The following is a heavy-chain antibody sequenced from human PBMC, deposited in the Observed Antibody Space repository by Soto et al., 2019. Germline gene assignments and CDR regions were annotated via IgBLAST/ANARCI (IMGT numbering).Heavy chain of an antibody. CDR2: IGTSTTYI. CDR1: GFTFSLYS. CDR3: ARGYRGLPSQYDVNDAFVV. J-gene: IGHJ3*01. V-gene: IGHV3-21*01. D-gene: IGHD1-1*01. Sequence: EVQLVESGGGLVKPGGSLRLSCAASGFTFSLYSVHWVRQAPGKGLEWVSSIGTSTTYIYYADSVMGRFTISRDNAQRSLYLQMNSLRAEDTAVYYCARGYRGLPSQYDVNDAFVVWGQGTIVNVSS.